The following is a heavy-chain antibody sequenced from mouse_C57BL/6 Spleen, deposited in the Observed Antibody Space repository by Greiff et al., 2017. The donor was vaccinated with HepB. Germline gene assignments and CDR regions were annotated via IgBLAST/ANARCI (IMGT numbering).Heavy chain of an antibody. Sequence: SGPELVKPGASVKMSCKASGYTFTDYNMHWVKQSHGKSLEWIGYINPNNGGTSYNQKFKGKATLTVNKSSSTAYMELRSLTSEDSAVYYCAILRRGYYYAMDYWGQGTSVTVSS. CDR1: GYTFTDYN. J-gene: IGHJ4*01. CDR2: INPNNGGT. D-gene: IGHD1-1*01. V-gene: IGHV1-22*01. CDR3: AILRRGYYYAMDY.